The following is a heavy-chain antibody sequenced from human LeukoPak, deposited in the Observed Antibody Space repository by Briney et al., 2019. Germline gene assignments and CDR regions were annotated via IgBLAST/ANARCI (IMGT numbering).Heavy chain of an antibody. CDR2: IKNDGSEI. CDR1: GFVFRNYF. J-gene: IGHJ4*02. D-gene: IGHD3-3*01. V-gene: IGHV3-7*01. Sequence: GGSLRLSCAASGFVFRNYFMSWVRQAPGKGLKWVASIKNDGSEIYYVDSVRGRYTISRDNTKNSLYLQMSSLRAEDTAVYYCATDRGWRTSGYYLYYFEYWGQGTLVTFSS. CDR3: ATDRGWRTSGYYLYYFEY.